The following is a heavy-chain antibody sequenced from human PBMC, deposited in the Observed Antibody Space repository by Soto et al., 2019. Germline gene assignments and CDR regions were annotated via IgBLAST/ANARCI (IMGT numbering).Heavy chain of an antibody. J-gene: IGHJ6*02. CDR3: AKDTGNSVAWALYYYYGMDV. Sequence: GGSLRLSCAASGLTFSSYGMHWVRQAPGKGLEWVAVISYDGSNKYYADSVKGRFTISRDNSKNTLYLQMNSLRAEDTAVYYCAKDTGNSVAWALYYYYGMDVWGQGTTVTVSS. CDR1: GLTFSSYG. D-gene: IGHD4-4*01. CDR2: ISYDGSNK. V-gene: IGHV3-30*18.